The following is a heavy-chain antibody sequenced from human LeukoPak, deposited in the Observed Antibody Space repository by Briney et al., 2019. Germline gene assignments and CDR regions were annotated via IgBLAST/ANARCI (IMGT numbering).Heavy chain of an antibody. Sequence: GASVKVSCKASGYTFTSYGISWVRQAPGQGLEWMGWISAYNGNTNYAQKLQGRVTMTTDTSTSTAYMELRSLRSDDTAVYYCARDAYYYGSGSYHLNWFDPWGQGTLVTVSS. J-gene: IGHJ5*02. V-gene: IGHV1-18*01. CDR1: GYTFTSYG. CDR3: ARDAYYYGSGSYHLNWFDP. D-gene: IGHD3-10*01. CDR2: ISAYNGNT.